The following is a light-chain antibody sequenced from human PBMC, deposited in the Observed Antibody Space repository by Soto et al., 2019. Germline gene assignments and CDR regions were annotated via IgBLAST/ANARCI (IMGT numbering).Light chain of an antibody. CDR1: QSVSSSY. J-gene: IGKJ1*01. CDR3: QQYGSSPQT. V-gene: IGKV3-20*01. CDR2: GAS. Sequence: EIVLTQSPGPLSLSPGERATLSCRASQSVSSSYLAWYQQKPGQAPRLLIYGASSRATGIPDRFSGSGSGTDFTLTISRLEPEDFAVYYCQQYGSSPQTFCQGTKVEIK.